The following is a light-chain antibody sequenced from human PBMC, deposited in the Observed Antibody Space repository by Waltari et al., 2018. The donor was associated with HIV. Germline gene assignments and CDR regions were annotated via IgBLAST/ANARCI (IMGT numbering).Light chain of an antibody. V-gene: IGLV3-21*02. CDR2: DDR. Sequence: SYVLTQPPSVSVAPGQTARITCGRDNIGSESVHWDQQKPGQAPGLVVYDDRDRPSGIPERFSGSNSGNTATLTISRVEAGDEADYYCQVRDGSGDHSRVFGGGTKLTVL. CDR3: QVRDGSGDHSRV. CDR1: NIGSES. J-gene: IGLJ3*02.